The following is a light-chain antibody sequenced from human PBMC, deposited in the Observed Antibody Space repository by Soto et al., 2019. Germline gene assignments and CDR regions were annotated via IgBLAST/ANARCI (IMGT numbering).Light chain of an antibody. Sequence: QPVLTQPASVSGSPGQSITISCTGTSDDFGYYNYVSWYQQFPGKVPKLLIYHVSYRPSGVSNRFSGSKSGNSASLTISGLQAEDEADYFCTSFTSDHLYVFGTGTKLTVL. V-gene: IGLV2-14*03. CDR2: HVS. J-gene: IGLJ1*01. CDR3: TSFTSDHLYV. CDR1: SDDFGYYNY.